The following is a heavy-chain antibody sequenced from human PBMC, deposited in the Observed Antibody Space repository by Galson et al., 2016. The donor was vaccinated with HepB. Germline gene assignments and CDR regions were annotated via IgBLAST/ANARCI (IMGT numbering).Heavy chain of an antibody. V-gene: IGHV4/OR15-8*02. CDR3: ARHGFYCQDY. CDR2: IHHRGNT. D-gene: IGHD2/OR15-2a*01. CDR1: GGSISSNDW. J-gene: IGHJ4*02. Sequence: SETLSLTCVVSGGSISSNDWWSWVRQPPEKGLEWIGEIHHRGNTNYGPTLKSRVTISVDTSKKEVSLKLSSVTAADTAVYYCARHGFYCQDYWGQGILVTVSS.